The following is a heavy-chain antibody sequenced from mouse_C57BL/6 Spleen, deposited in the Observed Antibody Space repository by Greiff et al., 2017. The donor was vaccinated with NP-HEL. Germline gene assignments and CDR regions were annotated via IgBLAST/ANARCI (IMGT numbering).Heavy chain of an antibody. CDR1: GFTFSSYA. D-gene: IGHD1-1*01. J-gene: IGHJ1*03. CDR3: TREGSSYWYFDV. Sequence: EVQLQESGEGLVKPGGSLKLSCAASGFTFSSYAMSWVRQTPEKRLEWVAYISSGGDYIYYADTVKGRFTLSRDNARNTLYLQMSSLKSEDTAMYYCTREGSSYWYFDVWGTGTTVTVSS. V-gene: IGHV5-9-1*02. CDR2: ISSGGDYI.